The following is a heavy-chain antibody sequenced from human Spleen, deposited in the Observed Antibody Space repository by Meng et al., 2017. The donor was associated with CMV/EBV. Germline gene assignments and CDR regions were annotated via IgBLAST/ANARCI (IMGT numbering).Heavy chain of an antibody. CDR1: FHTFA. CDR3: ARGPKIPLGGVNLWPLEH. Sequence: FHTFAISWVRQAPGQCLEWMGGLIPVFGAPDYAQKFQERLTITTDESTSSAYMELSSLTFEDTAVYFCARGPKIPLGGVNLWPLEHWGQGSLVTVSS. D-gene: IGHD3-16*01. J-gene: IGHJ4*02. V-gene: IGHV1-69*05. CDR2: LIPVFGAP.